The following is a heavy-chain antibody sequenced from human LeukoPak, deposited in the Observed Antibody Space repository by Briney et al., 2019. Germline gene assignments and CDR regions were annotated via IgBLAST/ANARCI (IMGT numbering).Heavy chain of an antibody. CDR1: GDSISSGDYY. Sequence: SETLSLTCTVSGDSISSGDYYWSWIRQPPGKGLEWIGYIYYSGSTYYIPSLKSRVTISVDTSMNQFSLDLNYVTAADTAVYYCARALVASGGRNDAFDIWGQGTMVTVSA. CDR3: ARALVASGGRNDAFDI. J-gene: IGHJ3*02. D-gene: IGHD6-13*01. V-gene: IGHV4-30-4*01. CDR2: IYYSGST.